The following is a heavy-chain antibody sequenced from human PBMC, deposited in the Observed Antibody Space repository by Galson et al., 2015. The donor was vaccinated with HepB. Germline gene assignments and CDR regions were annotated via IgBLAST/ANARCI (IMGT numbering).Heavy chain of an antibody. D-gene: IGHD3-3*01. CDR1: GGSITSGNFY. J-gene: IGHJ6*03. CDR3: ARDRRTYYDFWSGYGPDYYYYYMDV. Sequence: TLSLTCTISGGSITSGNFYWSWIRQPAGKGLEWIGRIYTSGRTYYNPSLKSRVTMSVDTSKNQFSLKLSSVTAADTAVYYCARDRRTYYDFWSGYGPDYYYYYMDVWGKGTTVTVSS. CDR2: IYTSGRT. V-gene: IGHV4-61*02.